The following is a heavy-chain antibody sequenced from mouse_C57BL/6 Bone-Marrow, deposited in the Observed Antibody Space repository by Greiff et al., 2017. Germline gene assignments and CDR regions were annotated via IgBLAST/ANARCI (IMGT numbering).Heavy chain of an antibody. V-gene: IGHV1-59*01. Sequence: QVQLQQPGAELVRPGTSVKLSCKASGYTFTSYWLHWVKQRPGQGLAWIGVIDPSDSYTNYNQKFKGKATLTVDTSSSTAYMQLSSLTSEDSAVYYCASYYDYDGRDYWGQGTTLTVSS. CDR1: GYTFTSYW. D-gene: IGHD2-4*01. CDR2: IDPSDSYT. CDR3: ASYYDYDGRDY. J-gene: IGHJ2*01.